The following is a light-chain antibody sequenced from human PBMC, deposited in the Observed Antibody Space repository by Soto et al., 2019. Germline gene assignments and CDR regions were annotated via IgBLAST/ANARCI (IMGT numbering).Light chain of an antibody. CDR1: QSVYSNF. CDR3: QQYGVSWT. J-gene: IGKJ1*01. Sequence: EIVLTQSPGTLSLSPGERATLSCRASQSVYSNFLAWYQQKPGQAPRLLIYGASSRATGIPDRFSGSAYGPDFTLTISRLAPYDFAMYYCQQYGVSWTFGEGTKVEIK. CDR2: GAS. V-gene: IGKV3-20*01.